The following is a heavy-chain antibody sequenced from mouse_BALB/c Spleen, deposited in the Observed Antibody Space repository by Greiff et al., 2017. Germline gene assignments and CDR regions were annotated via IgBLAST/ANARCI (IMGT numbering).Heavy chain of an antibody. CDR3: ARAIDGYLFDY. D-gene: IGHD2-3*01. V-gene: IGHV1S137*01. CDR1: GYTFTDYA. J-gene: IGHJ3*01. CDR2: ISTYYGDA. Sequence: QVQLQQSGAELVRPGVSVKISCKGSGYTFTDYAMHWVKQSHAKSLEWIGVISTYYGDASYNQKFKGKATMTVDTSSSTAYMELARLTSEDSAIYYCARAIDGYLFDYWGQGTLVTVSA.